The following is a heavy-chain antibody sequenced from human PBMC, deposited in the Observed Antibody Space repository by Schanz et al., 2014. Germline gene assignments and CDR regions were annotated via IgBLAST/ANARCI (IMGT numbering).Heavy chain of an antibody. Sequence: EVQVLESGEGLVEAGGSLRLSCAASGFTFSNYSMNWVRQAPGKGLEWVSSISSTSSYIFYADSVKGRFTISRDNAKNSLYLQMNSLRAEDTAVYYCAGAVATIRADSFDIWGQGTMVAVSS. CDR2: ISSTSSYI. J-gene: IGHJ3*02. CDR1: GFTFSNYS. CDR3: AGAVATIRADSFDI. D-gene: IGHD5-12*01. V-gene: IGHV3-21*01.